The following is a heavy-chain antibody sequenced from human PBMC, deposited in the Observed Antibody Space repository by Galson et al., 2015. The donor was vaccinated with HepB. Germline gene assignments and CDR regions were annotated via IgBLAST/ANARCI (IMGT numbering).Heavy chain of an antibody. CDR2: IHTNTGNP. J-gene: IGHJ5*02. D-gene: IGHD6-13*01. Sequence: SVKVSCKASGYTFTSYAMNWVRQAPGQGLEWMGWIHTNTGNPTHAQGFTGRFVFSLDTSVSTAYLQISSLKAEDTAVYYCARLATDSSSWYFVWFDPWGQGTLVTVSS. CDR3: ARLATDSSSWYFVWFDP. CDR1: GYTFTSYA. V-gene: IGHV7-4-1*02.